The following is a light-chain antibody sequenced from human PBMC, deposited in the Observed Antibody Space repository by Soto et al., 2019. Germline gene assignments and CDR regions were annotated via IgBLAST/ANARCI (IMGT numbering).Light chain of an antibody. V-gene: IGLV1-40*01. CDR1: SSNIGAGYD. Sequence: QSVLTQPPSVSGAPGQRVTISCIGSSSNIGAGYDVHWYHQLPGTAPKLLIYANTNRPSGVPDRFSGSKSGTSASLAITGLQAEDEADYYCQSYDSRLSVVLGGGTKLTVL. J-gene: IGLJ2*01. CDR2: ANT. CDR3: QSYDSRLSVV.